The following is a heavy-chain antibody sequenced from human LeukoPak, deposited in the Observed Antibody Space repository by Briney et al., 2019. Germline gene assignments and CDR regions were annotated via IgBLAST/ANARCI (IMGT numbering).Heavy chain of an antibody. CDR2: ISGSGGGT. Sequence: GGSLRLSCAASGFTFSSYAMSWVRQAPGKGLEWVSVISGSGGGTYYADSVRGRFTISRDNSKNTLYLQMNSLRAEDTAVYYCAKMKVGATIDAFDIWGQGTMVTVSS. D-gene: IGHD1-26*01. V-gene: IGHV3-23*01. CDR1: GFTFSSYA. CDR3: AKMKVGATIDAFDI. J-gene: IGHJ3*02.